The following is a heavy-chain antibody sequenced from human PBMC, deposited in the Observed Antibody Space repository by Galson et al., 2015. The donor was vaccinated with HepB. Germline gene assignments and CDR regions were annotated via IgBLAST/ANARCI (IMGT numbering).Heavy chain of an antibody. J-gene: IGHJ6*03. V-gene: IGHV3-7*03. Sequence: SLRLSCAASGFTFSSYWMSWVRQAPGKGLEWVANIKQDGSEKYYVDSVKGRFTISRDNAKNSLYLQMNSLRAEDTAVYYCARDGGYDFWSGPQGYMDVWGKGTTVTVSS. CDR1: GFTFSSYW. D-gene: IGHD3-3*01. CDR3: ARDGGYDFWSGPQGYMDV. CDR2: IKQDGSEK.